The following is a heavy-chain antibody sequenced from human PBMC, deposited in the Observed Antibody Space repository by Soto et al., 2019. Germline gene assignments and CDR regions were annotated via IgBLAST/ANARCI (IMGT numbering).Heavy chain of an antibody. D-gene: IGHD6-19*01. Sequence: SETLSLTCTVSGGSISSYYWSWIRQPPGKGLEWIGYIYYSGSTNYNPSLKSRVTISVDTSKNQFSLKLSSVTAADTAVYYCARDQSFYSSGWYDYWGQGTLVTVSS. CDR1: GGSISSYY. CDR3: ARDQSFYSSGWYDY. J-gene: IGHJ4*02. CDR2: IYYSGST. V-gene: IGHV4-59*01.